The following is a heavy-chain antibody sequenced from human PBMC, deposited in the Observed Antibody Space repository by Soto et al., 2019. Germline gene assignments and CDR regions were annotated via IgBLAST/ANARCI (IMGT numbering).Heavy chain of an antibody. D-gene: IGHD4-17*01. Sequence: LRLSCAASGFTFSSYSMNWVRQAPGKGLEWVSSISSSSSYIYYADSVKGRFTISRDNAKNSLYLQMNSLRAEDTAVYYCASYGDGYYYYGMDVWGQGTTVTVSS. V-gene: IGHV3-21*01. CDR2: ISSSSSYI. CDR3: ASYGDGYYYYGMDV. J-gene: IGHJ6*02. CDR1: GFTFSSYS.